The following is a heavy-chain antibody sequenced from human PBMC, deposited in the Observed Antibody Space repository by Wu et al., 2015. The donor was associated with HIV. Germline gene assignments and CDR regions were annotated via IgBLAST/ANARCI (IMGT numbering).Heavy chain of an antibody. CDR2: INPNSGGT. Sequence: QVQLVQSGAEVKKPGASVKVSCKASGYTFTDYHMHWVRQAPGQGLQWMGWINPNSGGTTYAQRFQGRVIMTTDTSITTAYMELSGLTSDDTAVYYCATDFRTGGSLLFVTCYTWGR. J-gene: IGHJ2*01. D-gene: IGHD3/OR15-3a*01. CDR1: GYTFTDYH. V-gene: IGHV1-2*02. CDR3: ATDFRTGGSLLFVTCYT.